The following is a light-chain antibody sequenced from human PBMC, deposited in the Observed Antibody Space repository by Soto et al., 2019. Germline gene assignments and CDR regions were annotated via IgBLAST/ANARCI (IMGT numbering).Light chain of an antibody. CDR3: QHSHTLPLFT. J-gene: IGKJ3*01. Sequence: DIQMTQSPSSLSASVGDRVTITCQASQDISNYLNWYQQKPGKAPKLLIYDASNLETGVPSRFSGSGSGTDFTFTIHSLQPEDVATYYCQHSHTLPLFTFGPGTKVDIK. CDR2: DAS. CDR1: QDISNY. V-gene: IGKV1-33*01.